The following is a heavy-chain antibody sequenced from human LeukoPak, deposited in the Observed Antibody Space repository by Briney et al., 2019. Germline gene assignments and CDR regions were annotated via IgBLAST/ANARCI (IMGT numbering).Heavy chain of an antibody. J-gene: IGHJ4*02. CDR1: GFNFSSYW. D-gene: IGHD1-26*01. CDR2: IKNDGSST. Sequence: GGSLRLFCAASGFNFSSYWIHWVRPAPGKGLVWVSRIKNDGSSTHSADSVKGRFTISRDNAENTVFLQMNSLRVEDTAVYYCARDGGSYYHDYWGQGTLVTVSS. CDR3: ARDGGSYYHDY. V-gene: IGHV3-74*01.